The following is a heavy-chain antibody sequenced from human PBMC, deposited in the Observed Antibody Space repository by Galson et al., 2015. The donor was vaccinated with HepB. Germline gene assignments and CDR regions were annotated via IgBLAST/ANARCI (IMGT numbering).Heavy chain of an antibody. J-gene: IGHJ4*02. CDR1: GFSLSTSGVG. V-gene: IGHV2-5*01. CDR3: AHSGEYDSSGAFDY. D-gene: IGHD3-22*01. Sequence: PALVKPTQTLTLTCTFSGFSLSTSGVGVGWIRQPPGKALKWLALIYWNDDKRYSPSLKSRLTITKDTSKNQVVLTMTNMDPVDTATYYCAHSGEYDSSGAFDYWGQGTLVTVSS. CDR2: IYWNDDK.